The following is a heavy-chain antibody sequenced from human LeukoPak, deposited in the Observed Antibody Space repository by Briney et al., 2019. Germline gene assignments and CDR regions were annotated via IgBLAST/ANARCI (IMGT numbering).Heavy chain of an antibody. V-gene: IGHV5-10-1*01. CDR2: IDPSDSHI. J-gene: IGHJ4*02. CDR3: ASVYAGDFDY. Sequence: GESLQISCQGSGYSFSAHWITWVRQMPGKGLEWMGRIDPSDSHINYSPSFQGHVTISLDKSISTAYLQWSSLKASDTAMYYCASVYAGDFDYWGQGTLVTVSS. CDR1: GYSFSAHW. D-gene: IGHD2-8*01.